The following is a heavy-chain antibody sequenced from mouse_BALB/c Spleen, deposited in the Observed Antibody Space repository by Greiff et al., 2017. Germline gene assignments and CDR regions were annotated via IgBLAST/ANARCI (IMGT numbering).Heavy chain of an antibody. Sequence: VQLQQSGAELVKPGASVKLSCTASGFNIKDTYMHWVKQRPEQGLEWIGRIDPANGNTKYDPKFQGKATIPADTSSNTAYLQLSSLTSEDTAVYYCARSLYYGNSDYYAMDYWGQGTSVTVSS. CDR1: GFNIKDTY. J-gene: IGHJ4*01. CDR3: ARSLYYGNSDYYAMDY. CDR2: IDPANGNT. D-gene: IGHD2-1*01. V-gene: IGHV14-3*02.